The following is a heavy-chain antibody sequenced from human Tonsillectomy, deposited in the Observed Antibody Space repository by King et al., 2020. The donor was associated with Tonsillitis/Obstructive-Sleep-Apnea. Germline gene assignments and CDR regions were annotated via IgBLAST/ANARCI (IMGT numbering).Heavy chain of an antibody. J-gene: IGHJ4*02. CDR2: INHSGST. D-gene: IGHD3-3*01. V-gene: IGHV4-34*01. CDR1: GGSFSGYY. Sequence: VQLQQWGAGLLKPSETLSLTCAVYGGSFSGYYWSWIRQPPGKGLEWIGEINHSGSTNYNPSLKRRVTISVDTSKNQFSLKLSSVTAADTAVYYCARGLSPSEVDFWSLEFRYFDYWGQGTLVTVSS. CDR3: ARGLSPSEVDFWSLEFRYFDY.